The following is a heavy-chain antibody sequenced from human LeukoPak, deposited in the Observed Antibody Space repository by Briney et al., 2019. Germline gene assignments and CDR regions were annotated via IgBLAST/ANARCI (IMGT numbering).Heavy chain of an antibody. J-gene: IGHJ4*02. Sequence: GGSLRLSCTASGFTFSDYWMHWVRQAPGKGLVWVSRINSDGSRTNYADCAKGRFTISRDNAKNTVFLQMNSLRAEDAAVYYCARVITGSTYGQFDYWGQGVLATVSS. V-gene: IGHV3-74*01. D-gene: IGHD5-18*01. CDR1: GFTFSDYW. CDR3: ARVITGSTYGQFDY. CDR2: INSDGSRT.